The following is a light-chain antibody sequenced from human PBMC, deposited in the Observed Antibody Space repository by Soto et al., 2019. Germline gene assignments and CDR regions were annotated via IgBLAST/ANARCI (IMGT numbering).Light chain of an antibody. CDR3: QQRGNWPPT. Sequence: ENVLTQSPATLSLSPGEIATLSCRARQNINNFLAWYHQKPGQAPRLFIYDASNRATGIPTRFSGSGSGTDFTLTINSLEPEDFAVYYCQQRGNWPPTFGQGTKVEIK. CDR2: DAS. V-gene: IGKV3-11*01. CDR1: QNINNF. J-gene: IGKJ1*01.